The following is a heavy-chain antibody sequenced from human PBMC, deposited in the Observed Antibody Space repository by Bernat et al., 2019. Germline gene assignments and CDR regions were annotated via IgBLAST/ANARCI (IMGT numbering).Heavy chain of an antibody. CDR3: ATAPNESRRWFDP. CDR1: GYVFTNYA. D-gene: IGHD1-1*01. V-gene: IGHV1-3*01. J-gene: IGHJ5*02. Sequence: QVQLVQSGAEVREPGASVKVSCKASGYVFTNYAIHWVRQAPGQRLEWMGCINAGNGNTRYSQTFEGRVSFTRATSATTAYMELGSLRSEDTTVYYCATAPNESRRWFDPWGQGTLVIVSS. CDR2: INAGNGNT.